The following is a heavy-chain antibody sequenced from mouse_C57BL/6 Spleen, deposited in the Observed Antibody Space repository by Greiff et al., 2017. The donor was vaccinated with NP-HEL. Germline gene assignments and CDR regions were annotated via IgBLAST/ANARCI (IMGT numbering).Heavy chain of an antibody. CDR3: ARDDYYGAMDY. D-gene: IGHD1-1*01. J-gene: IGHJ4*01. CDR1: GYSITSGYY. Sequence: EVQLVESGPGLVKPSQSLSLTCSVTGYSITSGYYWNWIRQFPGNKLEWMGYISYDGSNNYNPSLKNRISITRDTSKNQFFLKLNSVTTEDTATYYCARDDYYGAMDYWGQGTSVTVSS. V-gene: IGHV3-6*01. CDR2: ISYDGSN.